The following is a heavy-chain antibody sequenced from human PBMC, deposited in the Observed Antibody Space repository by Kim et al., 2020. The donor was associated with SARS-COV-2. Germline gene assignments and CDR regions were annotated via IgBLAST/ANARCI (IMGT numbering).Heavy chain of an antibody. Sequence: ASVKVSCKASGYTFTSYYRHWVRQAPGQGLEWMGIINPSGGSTSYAQKFQGRVTMTRDTSTSTVYMEVSSLRSEDTAVYYCARDLKGSVAAPSWGQGTLVTVSS. V-gene: IGHV1-46*01. D-gene: IGHD2-15*01. CDR3: ARDLKGSVAAPS. CDR1: GYTFTSYY. J-gene: IGHJ5*02. CDR2: INPSGGST.